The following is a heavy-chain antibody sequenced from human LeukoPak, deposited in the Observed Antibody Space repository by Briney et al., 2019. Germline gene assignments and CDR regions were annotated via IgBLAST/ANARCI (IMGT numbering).Heavy chain of an antibody. V-gene: IGHV3-64*01. Sequence: GGSLRLSCAVCVFTFSIFAMQCVRGAPGRGLEYVSAISSNRGSTYYANSVKGRFTISRDNSKNTLYLQMGRLRAEDMAVYYCARKYLSGDEFDYWGQGTLVTVSS. CDR3: ARKYLSGDEFDY. D-gene: IGHD2-21*01. CDR2: ISSNRGST. J-gene: IGHJ4*02. CDR1: VFTFSIFA.